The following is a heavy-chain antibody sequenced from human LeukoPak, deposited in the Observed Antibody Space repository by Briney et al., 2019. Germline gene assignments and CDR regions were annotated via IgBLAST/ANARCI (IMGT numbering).Heavy chain of an antibody. V-gene: IGHV3-13*01. J-gene: IGHJ5*02. CDR2: IGPADDT. Sequence: GSLSLSCAASGFTLRTFDMHWVRQVPGKGLEYVSHIGPADDTHYSDSVRGRFTISREDSNNFLYLQMNNLRAGDTAVYYCARAPARWHNYFDPWGQGIMVTVSS. D-gene: IGHD2-15*01. CDR3: ARAPARWHNYFDP. CDR1: GFTLRTFD.